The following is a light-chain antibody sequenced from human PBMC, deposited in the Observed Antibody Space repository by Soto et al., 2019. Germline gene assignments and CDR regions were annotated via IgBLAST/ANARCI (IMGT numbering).Light chain of an antibody. CDR1: QDISNY. CDR3: HQRNQ. J-gene: IGKJ5*01. V-gene: IGKV1-33*01. Sequence: DIQMTQSPSPLSASVGDRVTITCQASQDISNYLNWYQQKPGKAPKLLIYDASNLETGVPSRFSGSGSGTDFTLTISSVEPEDFAMYYCHQRNQFGQGTRLEI. CDR2: DAS.